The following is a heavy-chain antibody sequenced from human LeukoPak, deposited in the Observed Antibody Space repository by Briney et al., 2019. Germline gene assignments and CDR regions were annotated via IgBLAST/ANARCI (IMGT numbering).Heavy chain of an antibody. J-gene: IGHJ4*02. V-gene: IGHV1-8*01. CDR2: MNPNSGNT. CDR3: ARIGGINGDYEGD. D-gene: IGHD4-17*01. CDR1: GYTFTSYD. Sequence: ASVKVSCKASGYTFTSYDINWVRQATGQGLEWMGWMNPNSGNTGYAQKFQGRVTITRNTSISTAYMELSSLRSEDAAVYYCARIGGINGDYEGDWGQGTLVTVSS.